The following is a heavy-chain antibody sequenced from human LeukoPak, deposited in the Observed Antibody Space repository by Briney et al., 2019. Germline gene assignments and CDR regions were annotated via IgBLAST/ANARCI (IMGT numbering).Heavy chain of an antibody. J-gene: IGHJ4*02. V-gene: IGHV3-30*18. CDR3: AKSSSYYDSRGYYSPDYFDY. CDR1: GFTFSSNA. D-gene: IGHD3-22*01. Sequence: GGSLRLSCAASGFTFSSNAMHWVRQAPGKGLEWVAVISYDGSNKYYTDSVKGRFTISRDNSKNTLYLQMNSLRAEDTAVYYCAKSSSYYDSRGYYSPDYFDYWGQGTLVTVSS. CDR2: ISYDGSNK.